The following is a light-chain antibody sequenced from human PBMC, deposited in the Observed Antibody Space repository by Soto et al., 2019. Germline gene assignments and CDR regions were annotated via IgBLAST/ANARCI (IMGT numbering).Light chain of an antibody. J-gene: IGKJ5*01. Sequence: EIVLTQSPGTLSFSPGERATLSCETIQSRGSNFLAWYQHKPGQAPRLLIYASSNRATGIPDRFSGSASGTDFTLTINRLEPEDFAVYYCQLYGISPHFGQGTRLEIK. CDR2: ASS. V-gene: IGKV3-20*01. CDR1: QSRGSNF. CDR3: QLYGISPH.